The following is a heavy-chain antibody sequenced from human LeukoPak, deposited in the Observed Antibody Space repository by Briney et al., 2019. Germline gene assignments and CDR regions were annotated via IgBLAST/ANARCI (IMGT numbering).Heavy chain of an antibody. CDR1: GFTFSSYS. CDR3: ARGSAMVNDY. V-gene: IGHV3-21*01. D-gene: IGHD4/OR15-4a*01. Sequence: PGGPLRLSCAASGFTFSSYSMNWVRQAPGKGLEWVSSISSSSSYIYYADSVKGRFTISRDNAKNSLYLQMNSLRAEDTAVYYCARGSAMVNDYWGQGTLVTVSS. J-gene: IGHJ4*02. CDR2: ISSSSSYI.